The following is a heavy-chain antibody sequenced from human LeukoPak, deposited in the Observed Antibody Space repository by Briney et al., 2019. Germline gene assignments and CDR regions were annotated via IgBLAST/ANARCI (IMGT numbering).Heavy chain of an antibody. D-gene: IGHD5-24*01. CDR1: GFTLSTYG. CDR3: AMDSSWLPLKFDY. Sequence: GGSLRLSCAASGFTLSTYGMHWVRQAPGKGLEWVSVLYSGGTTYYADSVKGRFTISRDNSKNTLYLQMNRLRAEDTAVYYCAMDSSWLPLKFDYWGQGTLVTVST. J-gene: IGHJ4*02. V-gene: IGHV3-66*01. CDR2: LYSGGTT.